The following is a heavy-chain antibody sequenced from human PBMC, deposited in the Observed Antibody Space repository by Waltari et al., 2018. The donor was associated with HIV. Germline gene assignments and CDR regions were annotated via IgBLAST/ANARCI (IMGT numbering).Heavy chain of an antibody. CDR2: ISYSGST. CDR1: GAAIKSNY. V-gene: IGHV4-59*01. CDR3: ARGRRWLQFHGHYYFDY. D-gene: IGHD3-10*01. Sequence: QVKLQESRPGLVKPSETLSLTCTVSGAAIKSNYWNWIRQPPGKELEWIGYISYSGSTKYGPSLKSRVTMSLVSSKNQFSLELRSVTAADTAVYFCARGRRWLQFHGHYYFDYWGQGTLVTVSS. J-gene: IGHJ4*02.